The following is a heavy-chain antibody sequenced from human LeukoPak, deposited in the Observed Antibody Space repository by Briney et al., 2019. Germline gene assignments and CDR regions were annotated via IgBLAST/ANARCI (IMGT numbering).Heavy chain of an antibody. CDR1: GFTFSDYY. Sequence: GGSLRLSCAASGFTFSDYYMTWIRQAPGKGLEWISYISTTGSVISYAESVKGRFTVSRDNAKNSLNLQMNSLRAEDTAMYYCVSSYAAPTRYDYWGQGTLVTVSS. CDR3: VSSYAAPTRYDY. V-gene: IGHV3-11*01. J-gene: IGHJ4*02. D-gene: IGHD3-16*01. CDR2: ISTTGSVI.